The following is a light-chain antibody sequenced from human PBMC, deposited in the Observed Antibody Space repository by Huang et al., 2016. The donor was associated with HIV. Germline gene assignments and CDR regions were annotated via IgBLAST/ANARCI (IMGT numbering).Light chain of an antibody. Sequence: IVLTQSPATLSLSPGERATLSGRASQSVGGYLAWYQQKPGQAPSLLIYDTSTRATGSPGRFSGGGSETDFTLTISRLEPGDVAVYYRQLPGSLGQGTKVDIK. V-gene: IGKV3-11*01. CDR2: DTS. CDR1: QSVGGY. J-gene: IGKJ2*01. CDR3: QLPGS.